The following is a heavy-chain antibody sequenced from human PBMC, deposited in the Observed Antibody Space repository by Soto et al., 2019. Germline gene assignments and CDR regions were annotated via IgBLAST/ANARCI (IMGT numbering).Heavy chain of an antibody. CDR1: GYTFTSYA. CDR2: INAGNGNT. CDR3: ASQMWFGEGGFDY. J-gene: IGHJ4*02. V-gene: IGHV1-3*01. Sequence: QVQLVQSGAEVKKPGASVKVSCKASGYTFTSYAMHWVRQAAGQRLEWMGWINAGNGNTKYSQKFQGRFTITRDTSASTAYMELSSLRSEDTAVYYCASQMWFGEGGFDYWGQGTLVTVSS. D-gene: IGHD3-10*01.